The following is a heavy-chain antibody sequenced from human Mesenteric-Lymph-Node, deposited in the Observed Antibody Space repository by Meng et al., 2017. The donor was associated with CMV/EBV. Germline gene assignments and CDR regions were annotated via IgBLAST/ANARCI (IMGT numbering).Heavy chain of an antibody. D-gene: IGHD6-25*01. J-gene: IGHJ6*02. CDR2: ISSGSTIT. CDR1: GFTFSSYA. V-gene: IGHV3-23*03. CDR3: AKDISFRRLLSGYYYGMDA. Sequence: GESLKISCAASGFTFSSYAMSWVRQAPGKGLEWVSIISSGSTITNYADSAKGRFTISRDNSKNTLYLQMNSLRAEDTAVYYCAKDISFRRLLSGYYYGMDAWGQGTTVTVSS.